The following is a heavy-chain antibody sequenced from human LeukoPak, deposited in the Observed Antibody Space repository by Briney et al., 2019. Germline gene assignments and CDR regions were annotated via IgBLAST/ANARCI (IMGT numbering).Heavy chain of an antibody. Sequence: PGGSLRLSCAASGFTFDDYAMHWVRQAPGKGLEWVSGISWNSGSIGYADSVKGRFTISRDNAKNSLYLQMNSLRAEDMALYYCAKAMAGATLVDAFDIWGQGTMVTVSS. D-gene: IGHD1-26*01. V-gene: IGHV3-9*03. CDR1: GFTFDDYA. CDR2: ISWNSGSI. J-gene: IGHJ3*02. CDR3: AKAMAGATLVDAFDI.